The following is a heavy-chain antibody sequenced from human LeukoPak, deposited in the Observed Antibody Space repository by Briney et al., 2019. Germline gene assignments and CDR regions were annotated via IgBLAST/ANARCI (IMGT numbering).Heavy chain of an antibody. CDR1: GLTFSDYA. CDR2: ITSGFTP. D-gene: IGHD2-15*01. V-gene: IGHV3-23*01. J-gene: IGHJ4*02. Sequence: PGGSLRLSCAASGLTFSDYAIGWFRRAPGYGVEGVSGITSGFTPLYADTGNGRCTSARDSAKHMFQLQLNSLRAEDTAVYYCAKDYSDSRVADVFFEYWGQGTLVTVSS. CDR3: AKDYSDSRVADVFFEY.